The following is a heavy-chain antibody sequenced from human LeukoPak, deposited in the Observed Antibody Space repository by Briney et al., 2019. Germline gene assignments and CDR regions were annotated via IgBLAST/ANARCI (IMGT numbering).Heavy chain of an antibody. V-gene: IGHV3-48*01. CDR2: VSSSTTAN. J-gene: IGHJ4*02. CDR1: GFSLRNYS. Sequence: QTGGSLRLSCAASGFSLRNYSMHWVRQAPGKGLEWVSAVSSSTTANYYADSVKGRFTISRDNARNSLYLQMSSLRADDTAVYYCARGSDTGTSRFDYWGQGTLVTVSS. CDR3: ARGSDTGTSRFDY. D-gene: IGHD7-27*01.